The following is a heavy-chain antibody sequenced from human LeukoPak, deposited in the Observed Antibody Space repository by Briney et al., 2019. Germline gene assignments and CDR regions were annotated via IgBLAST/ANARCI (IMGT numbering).Heavy chain of an antibody. J-gene: IGHJ4*02. CDR2: ISWNSGSI. CDR1: GFTFDDYA. D-gene: IGHD6-6*01. Sequence: PGGSLRLSCAASGFTFDDYAMHWVRQAPGKGLEWVSGISWNSGSIGYADSVKGRFTISRDNAKNSLYLQMNSLRAEDTAVYYCAKEVAARPYWGQGTLVTVSS. CDR3: AKEVAARPY. V-gene: IGHV3-9*01.